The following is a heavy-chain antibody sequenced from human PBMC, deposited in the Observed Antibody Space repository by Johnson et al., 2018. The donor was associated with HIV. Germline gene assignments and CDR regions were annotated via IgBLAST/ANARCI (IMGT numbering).Heavy chain of an antibody. CDR3: ATAARLFDAFDI. V-gene: IGHV3-23*04. Sequence: VQLVESGGDMVQRGGSLRLSCAASGFTFSSYAMSWVRQAPGKGLEWVSAISGSGGSTYYADSVKGRFTISRDNSKNTLYLQMNSLRAEDTAVYYCATAARLFDAFDIWGQGTMVTVSS. J-gene: IGHJ3*02. CDR2: ISGSGGST. D-gene: IGHD6-6*01. CDR1: GFTFSSYA.